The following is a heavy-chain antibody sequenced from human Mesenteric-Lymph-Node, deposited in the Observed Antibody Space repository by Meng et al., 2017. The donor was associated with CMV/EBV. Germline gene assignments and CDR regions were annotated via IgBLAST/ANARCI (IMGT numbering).Heavy chain of an antibody. CDR3: TKALDYTRVVGYLGMDV. D-gene: IGHD4-11*01. Sequence: GESLKISCAASGFTFSSYAMTWVRQAPGKGLEWVSSLLTSDGSTHYADSVKGRFTISRDISKSTLYLQMKSLRADDTAVYYCTKALDYTRVVGYLGMDVWGRGTTVTVSS. J-gene: IGHJ6*02. CDR1: GFTFSSYA. CDR2: LLTSDGST. V-gene: IGHV3-23*01.